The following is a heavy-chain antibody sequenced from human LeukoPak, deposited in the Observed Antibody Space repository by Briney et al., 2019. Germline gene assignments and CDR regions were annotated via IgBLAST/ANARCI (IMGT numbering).Heavy chain of an antibody. CDR3: ARHPDYGDYEIDY. D-gene: IGHD4-17*01. CDR2: IYPGDSDT. J-gene: IGHJ4*02. Sequence: GESLKISCKGSGYSFTNYWIGWVRQMPGKGLEWMGIIYPGDSDTRYSPSFQGQVTISADKSISTAYLQRSSLKASDTAMYYCARHPDYGDYEIDYWGQGTLVTVSS. V-gene: IGHV5-51*01. CDR1: GYSFTNYW.